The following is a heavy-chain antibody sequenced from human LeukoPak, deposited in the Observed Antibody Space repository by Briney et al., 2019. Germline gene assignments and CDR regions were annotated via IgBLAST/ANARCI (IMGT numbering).Heavy chain of an antibody. V-gene: IGHV3-74*01. CDR2: INSDGSRT. J-gene: IGHJ3*02. Sequence: PGGSLRLSCAASGFTFSTYWMHWVRQAPGKGLVCVSLINSDGSRTTYADSVKGRFTISRDNAKYTLYLQMNSLRTEDTAVYYCARPETQYSSGLDGFDIWGQGTMVTVSS. CDR3: ARPETQYSSGLDGFDI. D-gene: IGHD6-19*01. CDR1: GFTFSTYW.